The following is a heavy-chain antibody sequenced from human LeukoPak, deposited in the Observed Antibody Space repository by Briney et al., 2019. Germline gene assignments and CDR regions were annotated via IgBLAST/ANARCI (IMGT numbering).Heavy chain of an antibody. D-gene: IGHD5-24*01. Sequence: PGGALRLSCAASVFTFRSYWMHWGRHAPGPRLVWVSRINSVGCSTSYAHSVKRRFTISRDNAQNTLYLQMNSPRAEDTAVYYCAAEMATINDAFDIWGQGTMVTVSS. CDR1: VFTFRSYW. CDR2: INSVGCST. CDR3: AAEMATINDAFDI. J-gene: IGHJ3*02. V-gene: IGHV3-74*01.